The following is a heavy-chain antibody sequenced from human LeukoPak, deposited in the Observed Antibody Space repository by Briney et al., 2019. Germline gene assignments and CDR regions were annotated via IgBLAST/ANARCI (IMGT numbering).Heavy chain of an antibody. Sequence: PSETLSLTCTVSGGSISSGGYYWSWIRQHPGQGLEWIGYIYYSGSTYYNPSLKSRVTISVDTSKNQFSLKLSSVTAADTAVYYCARDGVGRFLEWLPGGWYFDLRGRGTLVTVSS. CDR3: ARDGVGRFLEWLPGGWYFDL. V-gene: IGHV4-31*03. CDR1: GGSISSGGYY. CDR2: IYYSGST. D-gene: IGHD3-3*01. J-gene: IGHJ2*01.